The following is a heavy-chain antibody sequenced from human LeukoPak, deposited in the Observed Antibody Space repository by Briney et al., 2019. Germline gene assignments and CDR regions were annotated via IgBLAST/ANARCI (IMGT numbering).Heavy chain of an antibody. D-gene: IGHD2-2*01. CDR1: GFTFSSYT. J-gene: IGHJ3*02. V-gene: IGHV3-21*04. CDR2: ISSGSRSI. CDR3: AKDVSDCSSTSCYPYDAFDI. Sequence: GGSLRLSCAASGFTFSSYTMNWVRQAPGKGLEWVSSISSGSRSIFYADSVKGRFTISRDNAKNSLYLQMNSLRAEDTAVYYCAKDVSDCSSTSCYPYDAFDIWGQGTMVTVSS.